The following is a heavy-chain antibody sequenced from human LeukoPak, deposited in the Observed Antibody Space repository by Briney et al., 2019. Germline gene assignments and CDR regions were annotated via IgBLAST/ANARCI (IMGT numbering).Heavy chain of an antibody. CDR2: ISRSSSTV. Sequence: GGSLRLSSAASGFTFSRNGMNWVRQAPGKGLEWVSYISRSSSTVYYADSVKGRFTISRDNAKNSLYLQMNSLRDGDEAVYYCARDPITMVGRGVHHYVAAWGQGTLVTVSS. J-gene: IGHJ5*02. D-gene: IGHD3-10*01. V-gene: IGHV3-48*02. CDR1: GFTFSRNG. CDR3: ARDPITMVGRGVHHYVAA.